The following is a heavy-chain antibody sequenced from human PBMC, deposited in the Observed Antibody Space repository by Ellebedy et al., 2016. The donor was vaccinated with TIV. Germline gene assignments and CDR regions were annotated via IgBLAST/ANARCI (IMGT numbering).Heavy chain of an antibody. CDR3: ARDLVDYDSSGPNWFDP. V-gene: IGHV1-18*04. CDR2: ISAYNGNT. D-gene: IGHD3-22*01. CDR1: GYTFTGYH. Sequence: ASVKVSCKASGYTFTGYHIHWVRQAPGQGLEWMGWISAYNGNTNYAQKLQGRVTMTTDTSTSTAYMELRSLRSDDTAVYYCARDLVDYDSSGPNWFDPWGQGTLVTVSS. J-gene: IGHJ5*02.